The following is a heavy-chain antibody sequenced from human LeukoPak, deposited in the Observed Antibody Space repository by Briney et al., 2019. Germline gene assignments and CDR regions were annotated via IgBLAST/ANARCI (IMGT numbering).Heavy chain of an antibody. D-gene: IGHD3-10*01. Sequence: PSETLSLTCSVSGDSIRTYYWSWIRQPPGKAPEWIGYVYYSGSTDYNPSLKSRVTISVDTSKNQFSLNLNSVTAADTAVYYCSASNQIWFRGLFDYWGQGTLVTVSS. CDR2: VYYSGST. CDR1: GDSIRTYY. J-gene: IGHJ4*02. V-gene: IGHV4-59*01. CDR3: SASNQIWFRGLFDY.